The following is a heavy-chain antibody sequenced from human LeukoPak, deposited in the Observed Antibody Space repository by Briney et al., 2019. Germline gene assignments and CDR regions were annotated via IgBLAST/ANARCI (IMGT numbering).Heavy chain of an antibody. D-gene: IGHD3-22*01. J-gene: IGHJ4*02. V-gene: IGHV4-39*01. Sequence: SETLSLTCTVSGGSISSSSYYWGWIRQPPGKGLEWIGGIYYGGSTYYNPSLKSRATISVDTSKNQFSLKLNSVTAADTAVYYCGAPRITTIGHWGQGTLVTVSS. CDR1: GGSISSSSYY. CDR2: IYYGGST. CDR3: GAPRITTIGH.